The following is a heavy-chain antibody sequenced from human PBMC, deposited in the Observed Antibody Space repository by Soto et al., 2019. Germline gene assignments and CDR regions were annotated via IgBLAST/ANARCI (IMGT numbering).Heavy chain of an antibody. D-gene: IGHD3-22*01. V-gene: IGHV3-21*01. J-gene: IGHJ4*02. CDR1: GFTFSRYS. CDR3: ASWGSYYYDSSGYHDY. CDR2: ISSSSSYI. Sequence: PGGSLRLSCAASGFTFSRYSMNWVRQAPGKGLEWVSSISSSSSYIYYADSVKGRFTISRDNAKNSLYLQMNSLRAEDTAVYYCASWGSYYYDSSGYHDYWGQGTLVTVSS.